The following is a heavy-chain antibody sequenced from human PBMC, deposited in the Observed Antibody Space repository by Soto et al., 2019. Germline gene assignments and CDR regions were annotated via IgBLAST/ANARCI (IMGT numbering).Heavy chain of an antibody. CDR2: ISAYNGTA. V-gene: IGHV1-18*01. CDR1: GYTFTSYG. Sequence: ASVKVSCKASGYTFTSYGISWVRQAPGQGLEWMGWISAYNGTANYAQKFQGRVTITADESTSTAYMELSSLRSEDTAVYYCARTSYCGGDCYPIYYGMDVWGQGTTVTVSS. D-gene: IGHD2-21*02. J-gene: IGHJ6*02. CDR3: ARTSYCGGDCYPIYYGMDV.